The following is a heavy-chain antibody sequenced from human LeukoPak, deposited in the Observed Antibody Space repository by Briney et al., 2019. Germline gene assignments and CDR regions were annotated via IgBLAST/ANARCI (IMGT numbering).Heavy chain of an antibody. D-gene: IGHD2-15*01. CDR1: GFTFSNYG. CDR2: ISGSGGST. Sequence: GGSLRLSCAASGFTFSNYGMSWVRQAPGEGLEWVAAISGSGGSTYYADSVKGRFSVSRDSSRNTLFLQMNSLRAEEKAIYYCARQLGYCSDGSCYFDSWGQGTLVTVSS. V-gene: IGHV3-23*01. CDR3: ARQLGYCSDGSCYFDS. J-gene: IGHJ4*02.